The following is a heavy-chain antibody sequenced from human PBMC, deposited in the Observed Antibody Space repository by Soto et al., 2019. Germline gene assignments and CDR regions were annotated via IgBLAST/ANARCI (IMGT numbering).Heavy chain of an antibody. V-gene: IGHV3-30-3*01. D-gene: IGHD6-19*01. J-gene: IGHJ4*02. Sequence: GGSLRLSCAASGFTFSSYAMHWVRQAPGKGLEWVAVISYDGSNKYYADSVKGRFTISRDNSKNTLYLQMNSLRAEDTAVYYCTRDRIAGYNSGWSPFDYWGQGTLVTVSS. CDR1: GFTFSSYA. CDR3: TRDRIAGYNSGWSPFDY. CDR2: ISYDGSNK.